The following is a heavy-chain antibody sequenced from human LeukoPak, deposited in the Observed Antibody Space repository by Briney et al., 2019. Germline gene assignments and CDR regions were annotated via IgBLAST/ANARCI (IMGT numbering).Heavy chain of an antibody. V-gene: IGHV3-9*01. D-gene: IGHD1-26*01. J-gene: IGHJ4*02. CDR1: GFTFDDYA. CDR3: VKDVSAGTYTDREHYFDY. Sequence: GGSLRLSCAASGFTFDDYAMHWVRQAPGKGLQWVSGINWNSGSAGYADSVKGRFTISRDDGKNSVYLQMNRLRVEDTALYYCVKDVSAGTYTDREHYFDYWGQGTLVTVSS. CDR2: INWNSGSA.